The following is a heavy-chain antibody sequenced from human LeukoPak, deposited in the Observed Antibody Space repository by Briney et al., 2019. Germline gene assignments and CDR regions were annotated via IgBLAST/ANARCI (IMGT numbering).Heavy chain of an antibody. CDR3: ARERGREAAAAGTGAHWYFDL. D-gene: IGHD6-13*01. J-gene: IGHJ2*01. V-gene: IGHV3-21*01. Sequence: GGSLRLSCAASGFTFSSYSMNWVRQAPGKGLEWVSSISSSSSYIYYADSVKGRFTISRDNAKNSLYLQMNSLRAEDTAVYYCARERGREAAAAGTGAHWYFDLWGRGTLVTVSS. CDR2: ISSSSSYI. CDR1: GFTFSSYS.